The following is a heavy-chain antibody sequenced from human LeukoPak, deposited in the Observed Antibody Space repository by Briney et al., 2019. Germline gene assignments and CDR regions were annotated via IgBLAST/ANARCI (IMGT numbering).Heavy chain of an antibody. D-gene: IGHD3/OR15-3a*01. CDR3: ARFLGPSGGLDY. CDR2: TYPDDSET. Sequence: GESLKISCKGSGYSFTSKWIGWVRQLPGKGLEWMGITYPDDSETRYSASFRGQVTMTADKSNSIAYLQWSSLKASDTAIYFCARFLGPSGGLDYWGQGTRVTVSS. CDR1: GYSFTSKW. J-gene: IGHJ4*02. V-gene: IGHV5-51*01.